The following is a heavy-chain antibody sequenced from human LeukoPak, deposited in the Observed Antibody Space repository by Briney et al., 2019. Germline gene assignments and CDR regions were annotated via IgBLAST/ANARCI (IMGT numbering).Heavy chain of an antibody. V-gene: IGHV3-21*01. CDR3: ARDRYYGSGSLWDAFDI. CDR2: ISSSSSYI. Sequence: GGSLRLSCTASGFTFSSYSMNWVRQAPGKGLEWVSSISSSSSYIYYADSVKGRFTISRDNAKNSLYLQMNSLRAEDTAVYYWARDRYYGSGSLWDAFDIWGQGTMVTVSS. D-gene: IGHD3-10*01. CDR1: GFTFSSYS. J-gene: IGHJ3*02.